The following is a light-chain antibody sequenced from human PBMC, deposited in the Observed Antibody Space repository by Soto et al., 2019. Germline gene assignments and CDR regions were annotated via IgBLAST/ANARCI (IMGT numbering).Light chain of an antibody. CDR3: QQYNNWPSIT. J-gene: IGKJ5*01. Sequence: EIVMTHSPATLSVSPAERATLSCRASQSVNSNLAWYQQKPGQAPRLLIYGASTRATGIPARFSGSGSGTEFTLTISSLQSEDFAVYYCQQYNNWPSITFGQGTRLEIK. CDR1: QSVNSN. V-gene: IGKV3-15*01. CDR2: GAS.